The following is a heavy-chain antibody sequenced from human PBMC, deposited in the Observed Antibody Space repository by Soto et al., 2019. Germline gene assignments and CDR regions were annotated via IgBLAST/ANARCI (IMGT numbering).Heavy chain of an antibody. Sequence: XGSLRLSCAASGFSFSSYAMSWARQAPGKGLEWVSAISGGAGTTYYADSVKGRFTISRDNSKNTLYVQMNSLRAEDTAVYYCAKDKDHVWRSSAFDIWGQGTMVTVSS. D-gene: IGHD3-16*01. CDR2: ISGGAGTT. CDR3: AKDKDHVWRSSAFDI. J-gene: IGHJ3*02. CDR1: GFSFSSYA. V-gene: IGHV3-23*01.